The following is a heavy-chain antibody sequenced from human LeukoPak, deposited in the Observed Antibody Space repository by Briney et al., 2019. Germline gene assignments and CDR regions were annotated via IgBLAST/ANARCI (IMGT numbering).Heavy chain of an antibody. V-gene: IGHV5-51*01. CDR1: GYKFIDYW. D-gene: IGHD4-17*01. CDR2: IYSGDSDT. J-gene: IGHJ2*01. CDR3: ARGGDYAYWYFDL. Sequence: GESLKISCTGSGYKFIDYWIAWVRQMPGKGLEWMGLIYSGDSDTKYSPSFQGQVTISVDKSINTAYLQWRSLKASDSAIYYCARGGDYAYWYFDLWGRGTLVTVSS.